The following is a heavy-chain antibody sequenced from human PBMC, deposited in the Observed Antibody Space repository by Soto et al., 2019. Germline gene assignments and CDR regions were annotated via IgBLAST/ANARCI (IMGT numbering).Heavy chain of an antibody. CDR3: ARIGYRSGSRHYGMDV. CDR1: GVTFGGYA. D-gene: IGHD3-10*01. CDR2: ISGDGGST. Sequence: EAQLLESGGGLVQPGGSLRLSCTASGVTFGGYAMTWVRQVPGQGLEWVSLISGDGGSTSYAASVKGLFTISRDSSKTTLFLQMNSLRAEDTALYYCARIGYRSGSRHYGMDVWGQGTTVIVSS. V-gene: IGHV3-23*01. J-gene: IGHJ6*02.